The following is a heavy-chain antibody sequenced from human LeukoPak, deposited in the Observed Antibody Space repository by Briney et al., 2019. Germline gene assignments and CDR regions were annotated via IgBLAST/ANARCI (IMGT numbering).Heavy chain of an antibody. CDR1: GYTFTSFG. V-gene: IGHV1-18*01. D-gene: IGHD1-26*01. Sequence: GASVKVSCTSSGYTFTSFGVTWVRQAPGQGLEWMGWITTYHVNTKYAQKFHGRVTMTTDTSTSTVYMELRSLTSDDTAVYYCARVGGSSNFDYWGQGTSVTVSS. CDR2: ITTYHVNT. CDR3: ARVGGSSNFDY. J-gene: IGHJ4*02.